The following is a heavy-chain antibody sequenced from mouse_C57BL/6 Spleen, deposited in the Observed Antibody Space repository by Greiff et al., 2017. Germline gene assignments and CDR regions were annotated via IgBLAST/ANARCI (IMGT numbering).Heavy chain of an antibody. V-gene: IGHV5-4*01. CDR2: ISDGGSYT. Sequence: EVHLVESGGGLVKPGGSLKLSCAASGFTFSSYAMSWVRQTPEKRLEWVATISDGGSYTYYPDNVKGRFTISRDNAKNNLYLQMSHLKSEDTAMYYCARERRTGTGFDYWGQGTTLTVSS. D-gene: IGHD4-1*01. J-gene: IGHJ2*01. CDR1: GFTFSSYA. CDR3: ARERRTGTGFDY.